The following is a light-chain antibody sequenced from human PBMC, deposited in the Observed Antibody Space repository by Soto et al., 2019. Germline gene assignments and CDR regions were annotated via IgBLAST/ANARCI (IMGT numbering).Light chain of an antibody. J-gene: IGKJ1*01. CDR3: QQRGNWLPTWP. CDR2: DAS. V-gene: IGKV3-11*01. Sequence: EIVLKKSPATLSLYQGERATLSCRASQSIGYYLAWYQEKPGQAPRLLIYDASIRATGIPARFSGSWSGTDFTLTINGLEPEDSAVYYCQQRGNWLPTWPFGQVANVDIK. CDR1: QSIGYY.